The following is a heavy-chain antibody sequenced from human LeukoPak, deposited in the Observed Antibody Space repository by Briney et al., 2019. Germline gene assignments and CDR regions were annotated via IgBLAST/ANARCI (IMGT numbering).Heavy chain of an antibody. CDR2: IGTAGDT. CDR1: GFTFSSYD. CDR3: ARASGWAHFDY. D-gene: IGHD6-19*01. Sequence: PGGSLRLSSAASGFTFSSYDMHWVRQATGKGLEWVSAIGTAGDTYYPGSVKGRFTISRENAKNSLYLQMNSLRAGDTAVYYCARASGWAHFDYWGQGTLVTVSS. J-gene: IGHJ4*02. V-gene: IGHV3-13*01.